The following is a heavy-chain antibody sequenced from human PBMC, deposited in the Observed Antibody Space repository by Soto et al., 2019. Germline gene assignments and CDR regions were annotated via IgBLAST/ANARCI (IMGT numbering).Heavy chain of an antibody. D-gene: IGHD6-13*01. CDR2: ISSSGSTI. V-gene: IGHV3-48*03. Sequence: PVGSLRLSCAASGFTFSSYEMNWVRQAPGKGLEWVSYISSSGSTIYYADSVKGRFTISRDNAKNSLYLQMNSLRAEDTAVYYCARKSSLRRDYYYYYYGMDVWGQGTTVTVSS. J-gene: IGHJ6*02. CDR3: ARKSSLRRDYYYYYYGMDV. CDR1: GFTFSSYE.